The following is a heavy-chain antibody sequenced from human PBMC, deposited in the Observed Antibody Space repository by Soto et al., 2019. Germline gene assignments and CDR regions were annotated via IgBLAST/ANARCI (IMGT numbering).Heavy chain of an antibody. CDR3: ARDWKGAEGFDP. CDR2: LGADNGDT. V-gene: IGHV1-18*01. D-gene: IGHD1-1*01. Sequence: QVQLVQSGAEVKKPGASVKVSCKASGYTFSTYGFSWVRQAPGQGLEWMGWLGADNGDTHYAQNFQGRVTMTADTSPTTASMESRSLTSADKKVYFCARDWKGAEGFDPWGQGTLVTVSS. J-gene: IGHJ5*02. CDR1: GYTFSTYG.